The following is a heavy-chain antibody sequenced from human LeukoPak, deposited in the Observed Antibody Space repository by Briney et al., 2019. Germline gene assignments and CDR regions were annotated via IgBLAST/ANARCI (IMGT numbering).Heavy chain of an antibody. V-gene: IGHV6-1*01. CDR3: ARAARYSSSNNVFDY. Sequence: SQTLSLTCAISGDSVSSDSAAWNWIRQSPSRGLEWLGRTYYRSKWYTDYAVSVKSRITINPDTSKNQFSLQLNSVTPEDTAMYYCARAARYSSSNNVFDYWGQGTLVTVYS. CDR1: GDSVSSDSAA. CDR2: TYYRSKWYT. J-gene: IGHJ4*02. D-gene: IGHD6-13*01.